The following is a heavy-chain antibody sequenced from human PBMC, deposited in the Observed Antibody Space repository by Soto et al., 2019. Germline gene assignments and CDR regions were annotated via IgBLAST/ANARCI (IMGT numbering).Heavy chain of an antibody. D-gene: IGHD3-9*01. CDR3: ARGGAGRYPRRGYYFDY. V-gene: IGHV4-34*01. Sequence: QVQLQQWGAGLLKPSETLSLTCAVYGGSFSGYYWSWIRQPPGKGLEWIGEINHSGSTNYNPSLKSRVTISVXXXXXXXXLXXXXXTXXXTAVYYCARGGAGRYPRRGYYFDYWGQGTLVTVSS. CDR1: GGSFSGYY. CDR2: INHSGST. J-gene: IGHJ4*02.